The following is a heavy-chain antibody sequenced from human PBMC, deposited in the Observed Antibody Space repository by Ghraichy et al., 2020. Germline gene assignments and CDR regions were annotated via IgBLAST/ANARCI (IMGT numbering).Heavy chain of an antibody. J-gene: IGHJ4*02. Sequence: APVKVSCKASGYTFVTYSIHWVRQAPGQSLEWVGWIHTGNGHAKASERFQGRATFTMDTSATTAYMELSSLRSEDTAVYFCARDLLSVVPSPATASDITFDYWGQGTLVTVSS. CDR1: GYTFVTYS. D-gene: IGHD2-15*01. CDR3: ARDLLSVVPSPATASDITFDY. V-gene: IGHV1-3*04. CDR2: IHTGNGHA.